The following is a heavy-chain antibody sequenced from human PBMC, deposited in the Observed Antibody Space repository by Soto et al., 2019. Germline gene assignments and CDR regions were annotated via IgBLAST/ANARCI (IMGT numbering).Heavy chain of an antibody. J-gene: IGHJ3*02. CDR3: AREWGYYYDSSGYYLLGAFDI. V-gene: IGHV1-69*13. Sequence: ASVKVSCKASGGTFSSYAISWVRQAPGHGLEWMGGIIPIFGTANYAQKFQGRVTITADESTSTAYMELSSLRSEDTAVYYCAREWGYYYDSSGYYLLGAFDIWGQGTMVTVSS. CDR1: GGTFSSYA. CDR2: IIPIFGTA. D-gene: IGHD3-22*01.